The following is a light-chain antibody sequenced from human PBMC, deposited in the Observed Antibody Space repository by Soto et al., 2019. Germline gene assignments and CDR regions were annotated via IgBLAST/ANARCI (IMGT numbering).Light chain of an antibody. Sequence: DIQMTQSPSSLSASVGDRVTITCRASQSIGHSLIRYQQKPGQAPNLLIYDASSLQTGVPSRFSGSGSGTDFALTISSLQPEDFATYYCQQSHSIPISFGPGTKVDIK. CDR2: DAS. CDR1: QSIGHS. J-gene: IGKJ3*01. CDR3: QQSHSIPIS. V-gene: IGKV1-39*01.